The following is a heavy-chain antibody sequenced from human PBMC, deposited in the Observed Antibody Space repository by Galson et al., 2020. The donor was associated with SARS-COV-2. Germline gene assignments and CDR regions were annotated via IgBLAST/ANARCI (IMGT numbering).Heavy chain of an antibody. V-gene: IGHV3-23*01. J-gene: IGHJ6*02. D-gene: IGHD1-1*01. Sequence: GGSLRLSWAASGFTFSSYAMSCVRQAPGKGLEWVSAISGSGANTYYADPVKGRFTMSRDNSKNTLFLQMNSLRAEDTAIYYCVNLREPNLVAYYSGMDVWPQGTTVPGSS. CDR1: GFTFSSYA. CDR3: VNLREPNLVAYYSGMDV. CDR2: ISGSGANT.